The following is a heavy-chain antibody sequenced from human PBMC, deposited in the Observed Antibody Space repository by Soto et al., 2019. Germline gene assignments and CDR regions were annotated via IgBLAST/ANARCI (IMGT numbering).Heavy chain of an antibody. CDR2: ISGSGGST. Sequence: PGGSLRLSCAASGFTFSSYAMSWVRQAPGKGLEWVSAISGSGGSTYYADSVKGRFTISRDNSKNTLYLQMNSLRAEDTAVYYCAKASINMVRGVITLFDYWGQGTLATVSS. CDR3: AKASINMVRGVITLFDY. CDR1: GFTFSSYA. J-gene: IGHJ4*02. V-gene: IGHV3-23*01. D-gene: IGHD3-10*01.